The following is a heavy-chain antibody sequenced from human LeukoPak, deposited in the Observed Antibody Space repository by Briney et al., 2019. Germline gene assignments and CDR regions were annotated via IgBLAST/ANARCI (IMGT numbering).Heavy chain of an antibody. CDR3: ARRGFDY. CDR2: INHSGST. V-gene: IGHV4-34*01. Sequence: SETLSLTCAVYGGSFSGYYWSWIRQPPGKGLEWIGEINHSGSTNYNPSLKSRVTISVDTSKNQFSLKLSSVTAADTAVYYCARRGFDYWGQGTLVTVSS. J-gene: IGHJ4*02. CDR1: GGSFSGYY.